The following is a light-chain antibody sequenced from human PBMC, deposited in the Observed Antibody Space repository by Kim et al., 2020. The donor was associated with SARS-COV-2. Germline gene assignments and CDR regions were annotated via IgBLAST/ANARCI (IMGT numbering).Light chain of an antibody. CDR1: QSVRSNN. V-gene: IGKV3-20*01. CDR2: GAS. CDR3: QQYDPSPPGYP. Sequence: EIGLTQSPGTLSLSPGERATLSCRASQSVRSNNLAWYQQRPGQAPRLLIYGASSRATGIPDRFSGSGSGTDFTLTFSRLEPDDFAVYYSQQYDPSPPGYPFGQGTKLEI. J-gene: IGKJ2*01.